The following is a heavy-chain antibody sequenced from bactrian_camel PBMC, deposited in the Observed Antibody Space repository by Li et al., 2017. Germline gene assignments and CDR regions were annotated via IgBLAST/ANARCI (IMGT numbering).Heavy chain of an antibody. J-gene: IGHJ4*01. CDR1: GYTSCTFT. Sequence: QLVESGGESVQAGGSLRLSCVASGYTSCTFTVSWYRQVPGKAREFVSTIDRNGSARYSNSVKGRFTISQDGTKNTVYLQMNSLKPEDTAMYYCAADEWGPTCYGLNSKYKGQGTQVTVS. D-gene: IGHD3*01. CDR2: IDRNGSA. V-gene: IGHV3S53*01.